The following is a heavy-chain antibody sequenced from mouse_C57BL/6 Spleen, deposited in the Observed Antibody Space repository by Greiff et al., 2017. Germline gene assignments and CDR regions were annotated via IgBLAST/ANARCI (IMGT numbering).Heavy chain of an antibody. V-gene: IGHV1-52*01. CDR2: IDPSDSET. J-gene: IGHJ4*01. CDR1: GYTFTSYW. Sequence: QVHVKQPGAELVRPGSSVKLSCKASGYTFTSYWMHWVKQRPIQGLEWIGTIDPSDSETHYNQKFKDKATLTVDKSSSTAYMQLSSLTSEDSAVYYGARDDDYDYAMDYWGQGTSVTVSS. D-gene: IGHD2-4*01. CDR3: ARDDDYDYAMDY.